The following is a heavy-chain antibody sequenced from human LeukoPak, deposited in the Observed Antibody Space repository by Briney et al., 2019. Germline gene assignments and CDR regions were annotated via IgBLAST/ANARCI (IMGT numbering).Heavy chain of an antibody. CDR3: ASGARGPSLA. V-gene: IGHV3-64*01. Sequence: GGSLRLFCAASGFTFSSYAMHWVRQAPGEGLEYVSAISSNGGSTYYANSLKGRFTISRDNSKNTLYLQMNSLRAEDTAVYYCASGARGPSLAWGQGTLVTVSS. CDR2: ISSNGGST. J-gene: IGHJ5*02. CDR1: GFTFSSYA.